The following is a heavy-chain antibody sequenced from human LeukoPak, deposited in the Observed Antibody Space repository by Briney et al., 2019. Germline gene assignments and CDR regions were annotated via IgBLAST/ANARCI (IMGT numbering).Heavy chain of an antibody. Sequence: SGTLSLTCAVSGGSISSSNWWSWVRQPPGKGLEWIGEINHSGSTNYNPSLKSRVTISVDTSKNQFSLKLSSVTAADTAVYYCARGLRLRWWFDPWGQGTLVTVSS. V-gene: IGHV4-4*02. CDR3: ARGLRLRWWFDP. J-gene: IGHJ5*02. D-gene: IGHD4-23*01. CDR1: GGSISSSNW. CDR2: INHSGST.